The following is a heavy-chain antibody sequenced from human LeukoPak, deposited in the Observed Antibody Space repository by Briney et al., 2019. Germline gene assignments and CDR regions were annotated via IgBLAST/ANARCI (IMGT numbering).Heavy chain of an antibody. Sequence: PSETLSLTCGVSGVSVINTNWWTWVRQPPGKGLEWIGEVYLDGRTNYNPSLESRLTMSVDVSENQVSLKLTSLTAADTAVYYCAREGGFYRPLDYSGQGTLVTVSS. CDR3: AREGGFYRPLDY. J-gene: IGHJ4*02. V-gene: IGHV4-4*02. CDR1: GVSVINTNW. D-gene: IGHD3-3*01. CDR2: VYLDGRT.